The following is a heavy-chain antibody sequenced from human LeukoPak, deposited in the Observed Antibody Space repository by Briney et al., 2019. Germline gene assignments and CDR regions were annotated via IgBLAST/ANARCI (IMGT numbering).Heavy chain of an antibody. J-gene: IGHJ3*01. CDR3: ARPAYTAAYDL. CDR2: MKGNGSEI. D-gene: IGHD3-16*01. Sequence: GGSLRLSCAASGFIFSTYWMMWARQAPGKGLEWVANMKGNGSEIHYVDSVKGRFTISRDNARNSLFLQMNGLRPEDTAVYYCARPAYTAAYDLWGQGTMVTVSS. V-gene: IGHV3-7*01. CDR1: GFIFSTYW.